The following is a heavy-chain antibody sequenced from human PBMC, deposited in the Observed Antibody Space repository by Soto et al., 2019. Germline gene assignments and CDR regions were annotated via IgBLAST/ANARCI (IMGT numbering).Heavy chain of an antibody. J-gene: IGHJ4*02. Sequence: HPGGSLRLSCAASGFTFSSYAMSWVRQAPGKGLEWVSAISGSGGSTYYADSVKGRFTISRDNSKNTLYLQMNSLRAEDTAVYYCAXTPRYYYDSSGYYYFDYWGQGTLVTVSS. CDR2: ISGSGGST. V-gene: IGHV3-23*01. D-gene: IGHD3-22*01. CDR1: GFTFSSYA. CDR3: AXTPRYYYDSSGYYYFDY.